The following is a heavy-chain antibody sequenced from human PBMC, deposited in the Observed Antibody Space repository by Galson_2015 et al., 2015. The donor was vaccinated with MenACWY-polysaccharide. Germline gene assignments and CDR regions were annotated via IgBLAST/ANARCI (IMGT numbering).Heavy chain of an antibody. V-gene: IGHV3-48*02. CDR3: ARDSGTAGADDF. J-gene: IGHJ4*02. D-gene: IGHD6-13*01. CDR2: ISGDSRTI. Sequence: SLRLSCAASGFTFSAYSMTWVRQAPGKGLEWVSYISGDSRTIFYAESMKGRFTISRDNAGNSLYLQMNSLRNEDTALYYCARDSGTAGADDFWGQGTLATVSS. CDR1: GFTFSAYS.